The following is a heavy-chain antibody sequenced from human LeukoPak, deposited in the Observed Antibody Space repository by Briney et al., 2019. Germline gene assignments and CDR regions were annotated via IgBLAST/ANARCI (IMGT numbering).Heavy chain of an antibody. CDR2: IKQDGSEK. D-gene: IGHD6-19*01. Sequence: AGGSLRLSCAASGFTFSSFWMRWVRQAPGKGLELVANIKQDGSEKYYVDSVQGRFTISRDNAKNSLYLQMNSLRAEDTAVYYCAREGRQWLDKNDWFDPWGQGTLVTVSS. J-gene: IGHJ5*02. CDR3: AREGRQWLDKNDWFDP. CDR1: GFTFSSFW. V-gene: IGHV3-7*01.